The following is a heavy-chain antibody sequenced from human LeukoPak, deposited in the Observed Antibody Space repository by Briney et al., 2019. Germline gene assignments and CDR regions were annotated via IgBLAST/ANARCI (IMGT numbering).Heavy chain of an antibody. D-gene: IGHD3-22*01. Sequence: SETLSLTCTVSGGSISSSSYYWGWLRQPPGKGLEWIGSIYYSGSTYYNPSLKSRVTISVDTSKNQFSLKLSSVTAADTAVYYCASLPTVYSRGYLALWGQGTLVTVSS. CDR1: GGSISSSSYY. J-gene: IGHJ4*02. V-gene: IGHV4-39*07. CDR2: IYYSGST. CDR3: ASLPTVYSRGYLAL.